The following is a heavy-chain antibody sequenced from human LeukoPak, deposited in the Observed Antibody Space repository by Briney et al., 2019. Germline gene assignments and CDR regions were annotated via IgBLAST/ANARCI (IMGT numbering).Heavy chain of an antibody. CDR2: IYSGGST. J-gene: IGHJ4*02. Sequence: GGSLRLSCAVSGLTVSNNYMSWVRQAPGKGLEWVSIIYSGGSTYYANSVKGRFTISRDNSKNTLYLQLNSLRAEDTAIYFCAKRQYCSSTSCLSSSFDYWGQGTLVTVSS. CDR3: AKRQYCSSTSCLSSSFDY. CDR1: GLTVSNNY. V-gene: IGHV3-53*01. D-gene: IGHD2-2*01.